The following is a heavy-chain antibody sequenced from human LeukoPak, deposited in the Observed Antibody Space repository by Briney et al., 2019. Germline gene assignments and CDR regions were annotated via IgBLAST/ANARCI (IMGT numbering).Heavy chain of an antibody. J-gene: IGHJ4*02. D-gene: IGHD1-26*01. Sequence: GGSLRLSCAAFGFTFSSYAMNWVRQAPGKGLEWVSGISISGGSSYYADSVKGRFTISRDNSKSTLYLQMNSLRAEDTAVYYCAKSYTNSGSYLVYFDYWGQGTLVTVSS. CDR3: AKSYTNSGSYLVYFDY. V-gene: IGHV3-23*01. CDR2: ISISGGSS. CDR1: GFTFSSYA.